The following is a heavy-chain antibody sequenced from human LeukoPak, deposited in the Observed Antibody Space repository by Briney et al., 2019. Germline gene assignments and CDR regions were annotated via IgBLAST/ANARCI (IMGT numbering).Heavy chain of an antibody. CDR1: GGSISSYY. CDR3: ARQKWEQQGRDYYFNGLDV. J-gene: IGHJ6*04. V-gene: IGHV4-4*07. CDR2: IYTSGST. D-gene: IGHD1/OR15-1a*01. Sequence: SETLSLTFTVSGGSISSYYWSWIRQPAGKGLEWIGRIYTSGSTNYNPSLKSRVTMSVDRSRNQFSLKLTSVTVADTAVYYCARQKWEQQGRDYYFNGLDVWGSGTTVIVSS.